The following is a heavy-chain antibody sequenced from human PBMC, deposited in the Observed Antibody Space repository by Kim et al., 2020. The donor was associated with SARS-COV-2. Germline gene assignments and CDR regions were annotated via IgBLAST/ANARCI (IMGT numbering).Heavy chain of an antibody. J-gene: IGHJ1*01. D-gene: IGHD6-19*01. CDR1: GFTFNSYA. Sequence: GGSLRLSCAASGFTFNSYAMSWVRQAPGKGLEWVSGIRDSGGSTKYADSVKGRFSISRDNSKNTLYLQMDSLRAEDTAVYYCAKVTSGSSGWFESFQHWGQGTMVTVSS. CDR2: IRDSGGST. V-gene: IGHV3-23*01. CDR3: AKVTSGSSGWFESFQH.